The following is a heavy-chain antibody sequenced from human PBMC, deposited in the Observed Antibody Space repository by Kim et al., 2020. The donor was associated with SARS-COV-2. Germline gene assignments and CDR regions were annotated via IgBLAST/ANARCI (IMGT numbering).Heavy chain of an antibody. V-gene: IGHV3-23*01. D-gene: IGHD3-10*01. CDR3: AKDWGYYGSGSYYNDSYYYSGMDV. CDR1: GFTFSSYA. CDR2: ISGSGGST. Sequence: GGSLRLSCAASGFTFSSYAMSWVRQAPGKGLEWVSAISGSGGSTYYADSVKGRFTISRDNSKNTLYLQMNSLRAEDTAVYYCAKDWGYYGSGSYYNDSYYYSGMDVWGQGTTVTVSS. J-gene: IGHJ6*02.